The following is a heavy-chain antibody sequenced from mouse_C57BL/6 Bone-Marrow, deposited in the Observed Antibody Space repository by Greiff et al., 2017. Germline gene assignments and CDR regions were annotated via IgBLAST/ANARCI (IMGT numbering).Heavy chain of an antibody. D-gene: IGHD1-2*01. V-gene: IGHV1-55*01. CDR1: GYTFTSYW. CDR2: IYPGSGST. Sequence: QVQLQQPGAELVKPGASVKMSCKASGYTFTSYWITWVKQRPGQGLEWIGDIYPGSGSTNYNEKFKSKATLTVDTSASTAYMQLSSLTSEDSAVYYCSREELSLRWYVDVWGTGTTVTVSS. J-gene: IGHJ1*03. CDR3: SREELSLRWYVDV.